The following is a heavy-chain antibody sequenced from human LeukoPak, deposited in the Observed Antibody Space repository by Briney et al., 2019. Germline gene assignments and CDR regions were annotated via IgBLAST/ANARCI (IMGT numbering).Heavy chain of an antibody. J-gene: IGHJ4*02. Sequence: ASVKVSCKASGYGFTNHHVHWMRQAPGQGLEWMGMIYANAGDTRFAQKFQGRATMTRDTSTTTVYMDLSTLRSEDTAVYFCATEIVEAYYFESWGQGTLVTVSS. CDR1: GYGFTNHH. CDR3: ATEIVEAYYFES. V-gene: IGHV1-46*01. CDR2: IYANAGDT. D-gene: IGHD2/OR15-2a*01.